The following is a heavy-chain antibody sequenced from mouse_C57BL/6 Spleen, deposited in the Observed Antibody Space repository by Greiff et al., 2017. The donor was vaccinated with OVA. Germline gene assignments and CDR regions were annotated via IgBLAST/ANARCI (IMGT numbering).Heavy chain of an antibody. Sequence: VQLQQSGPELVKPGASVKISCKASGYTFTDYYMNWVKQSHGKSLEWIGDINPNNGGTSYNQKFKGKATLTVDKSSSTAYMELRSLTSEDFAVYYGARSYDYDGVYYAMDDWGQGTSVTVSS. CDR2: INPNNGGT. CDR1: GYTFTDYY. J-gene: IGHJ4*01. CDR3: ARSYDYDGVYYAMDD. D-gene: IGHD2-4*01. V-gene: IGHV1-26*01.